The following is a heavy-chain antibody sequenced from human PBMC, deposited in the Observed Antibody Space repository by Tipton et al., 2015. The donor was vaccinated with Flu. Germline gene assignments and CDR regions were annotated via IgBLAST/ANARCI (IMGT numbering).Heavy chain of an antibody. CDR3: ARQPSYETFGLFLPGWFDP. J-gene: IGHJ5*02. Sequence: TLSLTCTVSGGSISSYYWSWIRQPPGKGLEWIGYIYYSGSTNYNPSLKSRVTISVDTSKNQFSLKLSSVTAADTAVYYCARQPSYETFGLFLPGWFDPWGQGTLVTVSS. CDR1: GGSISSYY. CDR2: IYYSGST. V-gene: IGHV4-59*08. D-gene: IGHD3/OR15-3a*01.